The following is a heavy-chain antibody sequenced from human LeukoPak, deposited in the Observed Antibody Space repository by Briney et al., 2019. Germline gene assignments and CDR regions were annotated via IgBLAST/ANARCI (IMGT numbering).Heavy chain of an antibody. D-gene: IGHD4/OR15-4a*01. CDR2: ITSSGTTT. Sequence: GGSLRFSCAASGFTFSAHYMSWIRLSPGKGLEWLSYITSSGTTTDYADSVKGRFTISRDNAKNSMFLQMNGLRPEDTAVYYCARAPIYGDPEWGQGTLVTVSS. CDR3: ARAPIYGDPE. CDR1: GFTFSAHY. V-gene: IGHV3-11*01. J-gene: IGHJ4*02.